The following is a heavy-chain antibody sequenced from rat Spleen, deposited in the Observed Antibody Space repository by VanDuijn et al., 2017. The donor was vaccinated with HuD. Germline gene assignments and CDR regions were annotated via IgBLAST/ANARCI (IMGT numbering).Heavy chain of an antibody. Sequence: EVQLVESGGGLVQPGRSMKLSCAASGFTFSNYDMAWVRQAPKKGLEWVATISYDGSSTNYRDSVKGRFTISRDNAKSTLYLQMDSLRSEDTATYYCARRKANWFPYWGQGTLVTVSS. CDR2: ISYDGSST. CDR1: GFTFSNYD. V-gene: IGHV5-7*01. CDR3: ARRKANWFPY. J-gene: IGHJ3*01.